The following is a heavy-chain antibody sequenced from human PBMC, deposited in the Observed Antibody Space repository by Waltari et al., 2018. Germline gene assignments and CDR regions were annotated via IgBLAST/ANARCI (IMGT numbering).Heavy chain of an antibody. Sequence: EVQLLESGGDLEQPGWSLRISCVGSGFNFSNYAMTWVRQAPGKGLEWVSTMSGTGDYTYYADSVKGRFTISRDNSKNTVFLHMNNLRVEDTAIYFCAKDQAEWLVLDGYFDSWGQGTPVTVSS. CDR3: AKDQAEWLVLDGYFDS. CDR2: MSGTGDYT. CDR1: GFNFSNYA. V-gene: IGHV3-23*01. D-gene: IGHD6-19*01. J-gene: IGHJ4*02.